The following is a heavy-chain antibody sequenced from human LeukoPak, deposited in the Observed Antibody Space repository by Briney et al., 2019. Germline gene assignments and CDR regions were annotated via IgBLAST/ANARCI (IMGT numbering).Heavy chain of an antibody. CDR2: ISNRGSTI. D-gene: IGHD2-15*01. V-gene: IGHV3-48*03. J-gene: IGHJ4*02. CDR3: ATYLLVVLDY. Sequence: PGGSLRLSCAASGFTFSNYEMNWVRQAPGKGLEWVSYISNRGSTIYYADSVKGRFTISRDNAKNSLYLQMNSLRAEDTAVYHCATYLLVVLDYWGQGTLVTVSS. CDR1: GFTFSNYE.